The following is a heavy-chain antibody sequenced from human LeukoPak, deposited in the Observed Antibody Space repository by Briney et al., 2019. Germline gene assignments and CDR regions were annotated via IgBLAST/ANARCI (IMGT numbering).Heavy chain of an antibody. CDR1: GFTFSNFA. D-gene: IGHD5-18*01. J-gene: IGHJ5*02. Sequence: PGGSLRLSCAASGFTFSNFAMSWVRQAPGKGLEWIGEINHSGSTNYNPSLKSRVTISVDTSKNQFSLKLSSVTAADTAVYYCARVGRRGYRVNNWFDPWGQGTLVTVSS. V-gene: IGHV4-34*01. CDR3: ARVGRRGYRVNNWFDP. CDR2: INHSGST.